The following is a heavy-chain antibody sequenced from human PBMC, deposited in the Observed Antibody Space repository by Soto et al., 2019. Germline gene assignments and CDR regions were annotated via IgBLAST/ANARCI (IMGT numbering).Heavy chain of an antibody. CDR2: ISGSGGST. D-gene: IGHD3-10*01. Sequence: GGSLRLSCAASGFTFSSYAMSWVRQAPGKGLEWASAISGSGGSTYYADSVKARLAISKDTSKNQVVLKMTNMDPVDTATYYCAHRQEHTTMVRGIDWFDPWGQGTLVTVSS. V-gene: IGHV3-23*01. CDR3: AHRQEHTTMVRGIDWFDP. J-gene: IGHJ5*02. CDR1: GFTFSSYA.